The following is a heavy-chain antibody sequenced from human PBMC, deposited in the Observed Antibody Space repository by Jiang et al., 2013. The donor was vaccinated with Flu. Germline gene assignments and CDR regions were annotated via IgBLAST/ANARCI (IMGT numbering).Heavy chain of an antibody. CDR3: AXEGPWVGATSYFDY. CDR2: ISNTGDT. V-gene: IGHV4-59*01. Sequence: SGPGLVKPSETLSLICTVSGASISSYYWSWIRQPPGKGLEWLGYISNTGDTTYNPSLKSRITISVDPSKNQVSLNLRSVTTADTAVYFCAXEGPWVGATSYFDYWGHGTLVTVSS. D-gene: IGHD1-26*01. J-gene: IGHJ4*01. CDR1: GASISSYY.